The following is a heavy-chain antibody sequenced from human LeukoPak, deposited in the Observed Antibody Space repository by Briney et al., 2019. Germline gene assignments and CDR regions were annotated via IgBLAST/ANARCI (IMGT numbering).Heavy chain of an antibody. J-gene: IGHJ4*02. CDR2: IRSKANSYAT. D-gene: IGHD3-10*01. V-gene: IGHV3-73*01. CDR1: GFTFSGSA. Sequence: GGSLRLSCAASGFTFSGSAMHWVRQASGKGLEWVGRIRSKANSYATAYAASVKGRFTISRDDSKNTAYLQMNSLKTEDTAVYYCLTKMGSGDYWGQGTLVTVSS. CDR3: LTKMGSGDY.